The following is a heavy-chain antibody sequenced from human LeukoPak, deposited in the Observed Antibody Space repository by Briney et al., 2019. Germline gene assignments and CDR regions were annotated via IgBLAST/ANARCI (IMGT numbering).Heavy chain of an antibody. CDR1: GYTFTGYY. CDR3: ARTNPDCSSTSCYWDY. Sequence: ASVKVSCKASGYTFTGYYMHWVRQAPGQGLEWMGWLNPNSGGTNYAQKFQGRVTMTRDTSISTAYMELSRLRSDDTAVYYCARTNPDCSSTSCYWDYWGQGTLVTVSS. J-gene: IGHJ4*02. V-gene: IGHV1-2*02. CDR2: LNPNSGGT. D-gene: IGHD2-2*01.